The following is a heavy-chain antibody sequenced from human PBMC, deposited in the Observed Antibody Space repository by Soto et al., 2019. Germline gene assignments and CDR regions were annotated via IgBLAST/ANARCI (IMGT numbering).Heavy chain of an antibody. CDR3: ARQMRYNWNYLDY. D-gene: IGHD1-20*01. Sequence: SETLSLTCTVSGGSISSYYWSWIRQPPGKGLEWIGYIYYSGSTNYNPSLKSRVTISADTSKNQFSLKLSSVTAADTAVYYCARQMRYNWNYLDYWGQGTLVTVSS. V-gene: IGHV4-59*08. CDR2: IYYSGST. J-gene: IGHJ4*02. CDR1: GGSISSYY.